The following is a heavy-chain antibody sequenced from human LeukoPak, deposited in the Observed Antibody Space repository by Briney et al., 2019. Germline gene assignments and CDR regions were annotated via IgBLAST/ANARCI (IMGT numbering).Heavy chain of an antibody. CDR2: INPDSGGT. CDR3: AGDHLLFRQPPNWFDP. Sequence: ASVKVSCKASGYTFSDYYMHWVRQAPGQGLEWMGWINPDSGGTKYAQKFQDRVTMTSDTSISTAYMGLSRLRSDDTAVYYCAGDHLLFRQPPNWFDPWGQGTLVTVSS. CDR1: GYTFSDYY. V-gene: IGHV1-2*02. J-gene: IGHJ5*02. D-gene: IGHD1-14*01.